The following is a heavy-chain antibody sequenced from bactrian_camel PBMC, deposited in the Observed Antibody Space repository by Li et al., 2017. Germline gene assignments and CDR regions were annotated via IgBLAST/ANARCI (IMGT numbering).Heavy chain of an antibody. D-gene: IGHD4*01. CDR1: GLDCVFD. V-gene: IGHV3S54*01. J-gene: IGHJ4*01. Sequence: VQLVESGGGSVQAGGSLRLACVRSGLDCVFDMAWYRQAPGKEREKVASITADGVARDYASVKGRFTISRDNVKNTLYLEMNSLKTEDTAVYYCATGRDPGARGKRGQGTQVTVS. CDR2: ITADGVAR.